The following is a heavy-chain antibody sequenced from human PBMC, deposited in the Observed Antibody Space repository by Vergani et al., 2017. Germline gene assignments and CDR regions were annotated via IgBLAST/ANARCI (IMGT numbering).Heavy chain of an antibody. CDR2: IYYSGST. V-gene: IGHV4-59*01. CDR3: ARGGMVATHFDY. D-gene: IGHD5-12*01. CDR1: GGSISSYY. J-gene: IGHJ4*03. Sequence: QVQLQESGPGLVKPSETLSLTCTVSGGSISSYYWSWIRQPPGKGLEWIGYIYYSGSTNYNPSLKSRVTISVDTSKNQFSLKLSSVTAADTAVYYCARGGMVATHFDYWGQGTTVTVSS.